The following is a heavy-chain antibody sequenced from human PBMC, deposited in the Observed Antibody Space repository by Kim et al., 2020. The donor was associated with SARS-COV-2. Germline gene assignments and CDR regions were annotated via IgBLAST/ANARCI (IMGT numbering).Heavy chain of an antibody. V-gene: IGHV1-69*01. D-gene: IGHD3-10*01. CDR3: AREGRDYGSGSYSP. Sequence: AQKCQGRVTITADESTSTAYMELSSLRSEDTAVYYCAREGRDYGSGSYSPWGQGTLVTVSS. J-gene: IGHJ5*02.